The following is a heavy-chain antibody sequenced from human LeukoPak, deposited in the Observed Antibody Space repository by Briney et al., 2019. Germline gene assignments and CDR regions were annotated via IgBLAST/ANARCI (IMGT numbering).Heavy chain of an antibody. CDR1: GYTFTGYY. V-gene: IGHV1-2*02. CDR3: AKDGGVRGPGNYYYMDV. CDR2: INPNSGGT. Sequence: ASVKVSCKASGYTFTGYYMHWVRQAPGQGLEWMGWINPNSGGTNYAQKFQGRVTMTRDTSISTAYMELSRLRSDDTAVYYCAKDGGVRGPGNYYYMDVWGKGTTVTISS. D-gene: IGHD3-10*01. J-gene: IGHJ6*03.